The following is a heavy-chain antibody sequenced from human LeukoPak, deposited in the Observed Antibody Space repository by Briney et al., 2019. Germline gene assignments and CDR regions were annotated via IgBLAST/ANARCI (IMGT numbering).Heavy chain of an antibody. D-gene: IGHD1-14*01. CDR3: AKVRTYFYHGLDV. J-gene: IGHJ6*02. Sequence: GGSLRLSCAGSGFIFNNYAMHWVRQPPGKGLEWVSGISWNSGSIDYADSVKGRFTISRDNSKNTLFLQVNSLRAEDTAVYYCAKVRTYFYHGLDVWGQGTTVTVSS. V-gene: IGHV3-9*01. CDR2: ISWNSGSI. CDR1: GFIFNNYA.